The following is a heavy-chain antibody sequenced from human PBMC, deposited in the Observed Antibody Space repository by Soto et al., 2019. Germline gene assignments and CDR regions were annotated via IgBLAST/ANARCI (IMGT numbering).Heavy chain of an antibody. CDR1: GYSFTSYW. J-gene: IGHJ5*02. D-gene: IGHD2-15*01. V-gene: IGHV5-10-1*01. CDR3: VRHSLCSGGSCYSVNWFDP. Sequence: GESLKISCKGSGYSFTSYWISWVRQMPGKGMEWMGRIDPSDSYTNYSPSFQDHVTISADKSISTAYLQWSSLKASDTAMYYCVRHSLCSGGSCYSVNWFDPWGQGTLVTVSS. CDR2: IDPSDSYT.